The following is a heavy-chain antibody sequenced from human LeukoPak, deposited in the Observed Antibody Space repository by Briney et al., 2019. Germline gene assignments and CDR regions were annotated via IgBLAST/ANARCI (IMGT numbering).Heavy chain of an antibody. CDR2: IYYSGST. Sequence: SETLSPTCIVSGGSISSYYWSWIRQPPGKGLEWIGYIYYSGSTNYNPSLKSRVTISVDTSKNQFSLKLSSVTAADTAVYYCARHPCSSGSCKGGFDYWGQGTLVTVSS. J-gene: IGHJ4*02. CDR1: GGSISSYY. D-gene: IGHD2-15*01. V-gene: IGHV4-59*01. CDR3: ARHPCSSGSCKGGFDY.